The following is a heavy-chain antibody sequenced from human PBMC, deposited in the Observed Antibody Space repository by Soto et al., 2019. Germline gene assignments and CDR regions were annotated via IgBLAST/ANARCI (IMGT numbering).Heavy chain of an antibody. CDR2: IYHSAAT. J-gene: IGHJ6*02. CDR1: GDSIRKVN. Sequence: SEAQSLTVNLSGDSIRKVNRSWSRPPPGKGLEWIGFIYHSAATNYNPSLESRVTMSVDTSKNQFSLKLTSVTAADTAVYFCARADYEILTGSYARDVWGQGTTVTVSS. CDR3: ARADYEILTGSYARDV. D-gene: IGHD3-9*01. V-gene: IGHV4-59*12.